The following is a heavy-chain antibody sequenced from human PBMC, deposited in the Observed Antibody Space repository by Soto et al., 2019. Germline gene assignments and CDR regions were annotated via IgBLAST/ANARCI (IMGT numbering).Heavy chain of an antibody. V-gene: IGHV3-23*01. Sequence: EVQLLESGGGLVQPGGSLRLSCAASGFTFSVFAMSWVRQAPGKGLELVSTISGRGENTYYADSVKGRFTISRDNSKNTLKLQMNSLRGEDTAVYYCAKDRGTGDSGVHAVDICGQGQMVTVAS. D-gene: IGHD7-27*01. CDR1: GFTFSVFA. J-gene: IGHJ3*02. CDR2: ISGRGENT. CDR3: AKDRGTGDSGVHAVDI.